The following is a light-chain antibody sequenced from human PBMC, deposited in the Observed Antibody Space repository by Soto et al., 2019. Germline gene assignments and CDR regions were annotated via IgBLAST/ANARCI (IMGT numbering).Light chain of an antibody. CDR3: TSWTTSTTMI. CDR1: SSDICAYNF. V-gene: IGLV2-14*03. CDR2: AVN. Sequence: QSALTQPASVSGAPGQSITISCTGTSSDICAYNFVSWYQQHPGKAPKLMLYAVNIRLSGVSNRFSGSKSGNTASQTISGLQAEDAADYYCTSWTTSTTMIFGGGTKLNVL. J-gene: IGLJ2*01.